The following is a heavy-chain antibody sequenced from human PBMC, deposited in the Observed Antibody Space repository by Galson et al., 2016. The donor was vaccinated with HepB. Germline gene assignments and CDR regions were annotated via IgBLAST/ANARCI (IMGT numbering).Heavy chain of an antibody. D-gene: IGHD6-19*01. J-gene: IGHJ5*01. CDR1: GGIFTSHI. CDR2: IIPMLNTV. CDR3: ARSAFSSGWSEGGWFHS. V-gene: IGHV1-69*08. Sequence: SVKVSCKASGGIFTSHIFNWVRQAPGQTLEWMGRIIPMLNTVNYTQKLQGRVAFTADKSTTTAYMELSSLRSDDTAVYYCARSAFSSGWSEGGWFHSWGQGTLVTVSS.